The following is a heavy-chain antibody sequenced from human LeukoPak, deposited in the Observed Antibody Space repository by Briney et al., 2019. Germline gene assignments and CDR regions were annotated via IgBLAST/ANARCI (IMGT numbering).Heavy chain of an antibody. CDR2: IKQDGSEK. Sequence: GGSLRLSCAASGFTFSSYSMNWVRQAPGKGLEWVANIKQDGSEKYYVDSVKGRFTISRDNAKNSLYLQMNSLRAEDTAVYYCARDKAEKTGIAAAGTPSGFSMDVWGKGTTVTVSS. J-gene: IGHJ6*03. V-gene: IGHV3-7*01. D-gene: IGHD6-13*01. CDR3: ARDKAEKTGIAAAGTPSGFSMDV. CDR1: GFTFSSYS.